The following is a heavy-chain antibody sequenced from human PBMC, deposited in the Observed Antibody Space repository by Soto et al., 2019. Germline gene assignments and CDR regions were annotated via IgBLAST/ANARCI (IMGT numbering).Heavy chain of an antibody. D-gene: IGHD1-7*01. CDR3: ARDRMASGGGTTLGVYHYYYYGMDV. CDR2: IIPIFGTA. V-gene: IGHV1-69*01. Sequence: QVQLVQSGAEVKKPGSSVKVSCKASGGTFSSYAISWVRQAPGQGLEWMGGIIPIFGTANYAQKFQGRVTITADESTSTAYMELRSLGSEDTAVYYCARDRMASGGGTTLGVYHYYYYGMDVWGQGTTVTVS. CDR1: GGTFSSYA. J-gene: IGHJ6*02.